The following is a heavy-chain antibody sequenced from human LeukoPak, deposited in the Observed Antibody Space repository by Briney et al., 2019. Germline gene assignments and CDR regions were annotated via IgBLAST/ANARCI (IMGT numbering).Heavy chain of an antibody. CDR3: AKDGTGDYDTTGYYLLGHFQC. Sequence: PGGSLRLSCAASGFTFSSFGMHWVRQAPGKGLEWVAVISYDGSNKYYADSVKGRFTISRDNSKSTLYLQMHSLKTEDTAVYYCAKDGTGDYDTTGYYLLGHFQCWGQGTLVTVSS. D-gene: IGHD3-22*01. CDR2: ISYDGSNK. J-gene: IGHJ1*01. CDR1: GFTFSSFG. V-gene: IGHV3-30*18.